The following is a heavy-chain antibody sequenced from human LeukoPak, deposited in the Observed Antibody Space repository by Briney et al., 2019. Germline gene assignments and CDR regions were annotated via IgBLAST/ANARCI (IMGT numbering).Heavy chain of an antibody. CDR1: GGSISSHY. D-gene: IGHD2-2*01. J-gene: IGHJ6*03. V-gene: IGHV4-59*11. CDR3: ARVPGYCSRTSCFPYYMDV. CDR2: IYYSGST. Sequence: SETLSLTRTVSGGSISSHYWSWIRQPPGKGLEWIGNIYYSGSTIYNPSLKSRVTISVDTSKNQFSLKLSSVTAADTAVYYCARVPGYCSRTSCFPYYMDVWGKGTTVTVSS.